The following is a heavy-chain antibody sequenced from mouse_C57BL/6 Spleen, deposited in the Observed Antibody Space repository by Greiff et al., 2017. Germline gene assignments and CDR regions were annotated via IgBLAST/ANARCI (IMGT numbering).Heavy chain of an antibody. J-gene: IGHJ3*01. CDR2: IDPEDGET. V-gene: IGHV14-2*01. Sequence: EVQGVESGAELVKPGASVKLSCTASGFNIKDYYMHWVKQRPEQGLEWIGRIDPEDGETKYAPKFQGKDTITADTSSNTAYLQLSSLTSEDTAVYYCARGGDDGSTSWFAYWGQGTLVTVSA. D-gene: IGHD1-1*01. CDR3: ARGGDDGSTSWFAY. CDR1: GFNIKDYY.